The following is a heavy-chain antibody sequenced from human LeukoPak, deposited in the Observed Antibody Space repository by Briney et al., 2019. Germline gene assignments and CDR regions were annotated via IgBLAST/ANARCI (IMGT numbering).Heavy chain of an antibody. Sequence: KVSCKASGYTFTSYWIGWVRQMPGKGLEWMGIIYPGDSDTRYSPSFQGQVTISADKSISTAYLQWSSLKASDTAMYYCARTRYCSSTSCYNWFDPWGQGTLVTVSS. J-gene: IGHJ5*02. D-gene: IGHD2-2*01. CDR3: ARTRYCSSTSCYNWFDP. CDR2: IYPGDSDT. CDR1: GYTFTSYW. V-gene: IGHV5-51*01.